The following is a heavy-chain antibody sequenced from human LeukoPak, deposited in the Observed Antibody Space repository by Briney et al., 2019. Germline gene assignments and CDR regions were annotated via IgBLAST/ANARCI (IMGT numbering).Heavy chain of an antibody. CDR3: AKLVYGSGSYDGSMDV. V-gene: IGHV3-30*02. Sequence: GGSLRPSCAASGFTYSSYGMHWVRQAPGKGLEWVAFIRYDGSNKYYADSVKGRFTISRDNSKNTLYLQMNSLRAEDTAVYYCAKLVYGSGSYDGSMDVWGKGATVTVSS. CDR1: GFTYSSYG. CDR2: IRYDGSNK. J-gene: IGHJ6*03. D-gene: IGHD3-10*01.